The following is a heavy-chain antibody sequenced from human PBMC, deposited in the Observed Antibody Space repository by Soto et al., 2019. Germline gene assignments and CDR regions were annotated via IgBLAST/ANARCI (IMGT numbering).Heavy chain of an antibody. V-gene: IGHV1-2*02. J-gene: IGHJ6*02. CDR1: GYSFTGHY. CDR2: VKPNNGGT. CDR3: ARDLCPLGSGSPCTTYGMDL. Sequence: QVQLVQSGAEVKPPGASVKVSCKASGYSFTGHYMHWVRQVSGKRLEFVGWVKPNNGGTYSAPKFQRTLTFTSDTSTTTAYMELSGLHADDTAVYYCARDLCPLGSGSPCTTYGMDLWGQGTTVAVSS. D-gene: IGHD3-10*01.